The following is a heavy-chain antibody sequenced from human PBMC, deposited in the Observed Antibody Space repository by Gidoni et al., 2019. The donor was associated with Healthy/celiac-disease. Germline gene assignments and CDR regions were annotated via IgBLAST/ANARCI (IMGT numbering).Heavy chain of an antibody. Sequence: EVQLLESGGGLVQPGGSLRLSCAASGFTFSSYAMSWARQAPGKGLEWVSALSGSGGSTYYADSLKGRFTISRDNSKNTLYLQMNSLRAEDTAVYYCAKGGFLKYYYDSSGYPSEFDYWGQGTLVTVSS. V-gene: IGHV3-23*01. CDR1: GFTFSSYA. D-gene: IGHD3-22*01. CDR3: AKGGFLKYYYDSSGYPSEFDY. CDR2: LSGSGGST. J-gene: IGHJ4*02.